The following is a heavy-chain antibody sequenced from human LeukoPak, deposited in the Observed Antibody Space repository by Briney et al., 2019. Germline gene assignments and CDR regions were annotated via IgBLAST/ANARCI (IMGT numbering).Heavy chain of an antibody. V-gene: IGHV4-38-2*01. Sequence: SETLSLTCAVSGYSISSGYYWGWIRPPPGKGVEWIGSIYHSGSTYYNPSLKSRVTISVDTSKNQFSLKLSSVTAADTAVYYCARGLYFDWSNNWFDPWGQGTLVTVSS. CDR1: GYSISSGYY. D-gene: IGHD3-9*01. J-gene: IGHJ5*02. CDR3: ARGLYFDWSNNWFDP. CDR2: IYHSGST.